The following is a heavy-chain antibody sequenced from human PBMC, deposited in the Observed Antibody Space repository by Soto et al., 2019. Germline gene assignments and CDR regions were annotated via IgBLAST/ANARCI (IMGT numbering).Heavy chain of an antibody. Sequence: SETLSLTCAVYGGSFSGYYWSWIRQPPGKGLEWIAEINHIGSTNYSPSLKSRVTISVDTSKNQFSLRLRSVTAADTAVFYCAGLFPYVSSGYHLNYLGQGTLVTVSS. CDR1: GGSFSGYY. V-gene: IGHV4-34*01. D-gene: IGHD3-22*01. CDR2: INHIGST. CDR3: AGLFPYVSSGYHLNY. J-gene: IGHJ4*02.